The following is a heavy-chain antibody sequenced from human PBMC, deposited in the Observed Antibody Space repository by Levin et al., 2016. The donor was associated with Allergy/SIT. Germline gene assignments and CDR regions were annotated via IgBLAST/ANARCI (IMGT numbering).Heavy chain of an antibody. CDR3: AKDIGGATSYYYFYGMDV. CDR2: ISGSGGNT. Sequence: VRQAPGKGLEWVSVISGSGGNTYYADSVKGRFTISRDNSKNTVYLQMNSLRAEDTALYYCAKDIGGATSYYYFYGMDVWGQGTTVTVSS. J-gene: IGHJ6*02. V-gene: IGHV3-23*01. D-gene: IGHD3-16*01.